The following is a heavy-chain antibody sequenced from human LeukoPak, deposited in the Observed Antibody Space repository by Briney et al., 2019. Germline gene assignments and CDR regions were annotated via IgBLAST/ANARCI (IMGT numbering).Heavy chain of an antibody. CDR3: ARDDSIAAAGTWLDY. Sequence: ASVKVSCKASGYTFTSYGISWVRQAPGQGLEWMGWITDYSGNTNYAQKFQGRVTMTTDTSTSTAYMELRSLRSDDTAVYYCARDDSIAAAGTWLDYWGQGTLVTVSS. CDR1: GYTFTSYG. D-gene: IGHD6-13*01. J-gene: IGHJ4*02. V-gene: IGHV1-18*01. CDR2: ITDYSGNT.